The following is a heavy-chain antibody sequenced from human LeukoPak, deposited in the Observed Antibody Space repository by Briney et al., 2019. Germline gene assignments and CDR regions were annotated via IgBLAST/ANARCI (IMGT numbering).Heavy chain of an antibody. Sequence: ASVKVSCKASGYTFTSYDINWVRQATGQGLEWMGWMNPNSGNTGYAQKFQGRVTMTRNTSISTAYMELSSLRSEDTAVYYCARARPMVRGVRRYYFDYWGQGTLVTVSS. V-gene: IGHV1-8*01. D-gene: IGHD3-10*01. CDR2: MNPNSGNT. CDR1: GYTFTSYD. J-gene: IGHJ4*02. CDR3: ARARPMVRGVRRYYFDY.